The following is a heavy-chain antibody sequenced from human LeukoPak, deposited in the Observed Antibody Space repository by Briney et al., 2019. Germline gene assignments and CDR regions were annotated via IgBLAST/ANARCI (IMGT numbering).Heavy chain of an antibody. V-gene: IGHV4-61*02. Sequence: SETLSLTCTVSGGSISSGGYYWSWIRQPAGKGLEWIGRIYTSGSTNYNPSLKSRVTMSVDTSKNQFSLKLSSVTAADTAVYYCARVSQYRQLVGISSHYFDYWGQGTLVTVSS. CDR1: GGSISSGGYY. J-gene: IGHJ4*02. CDR2: IYTSGST. D-gene: IGHD2-21*01. CDR3: ARVSQYRQLVGISSHYFDY.